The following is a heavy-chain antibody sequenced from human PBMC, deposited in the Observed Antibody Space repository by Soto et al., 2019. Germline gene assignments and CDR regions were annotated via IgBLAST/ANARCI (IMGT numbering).Heavy chain of an antibody. D-gene: IGHD3-16*01. V-gene: IGHV3-23*01. CDR3: AKNNRACGLGTH. CDR1: GFTFSNYA. CDR2: ISDSAGST. Sequence: EVQLLDSGGGLVQPGGSLRLSCAASGFTFSNYAMTWVRQAPGKGLEWVSHISDSAGSTYSSDSAKGRFTISRDNSQNTVYRQMNSLIAEDTAVYYCAKNNRACGLGTHWGQGTLVTVSS. J-gene: IGHJ4*02.